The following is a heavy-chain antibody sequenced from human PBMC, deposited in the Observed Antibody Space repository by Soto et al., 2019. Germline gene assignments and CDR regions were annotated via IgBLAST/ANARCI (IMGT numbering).Heavy chain of an antibody. CDR1: GITFSNYW. D-gene: IGHD2-2*01. V-gene: IGHV3-7*02. CDR2: IKQDGSEK. J-gene: IGHJ1*01. CDR3: ASPYCISTSCYAVEYFQH. Sequence: PGGSLRLSCAAYGITFSNYWMTWVCQAPGKGLEWVANIKQDGSEKYYVDSVKGRFTISRDNTKNSVYMQMNNLRAEDTAVYYCASPYCISTSCYAVEYFQHWGQGT.